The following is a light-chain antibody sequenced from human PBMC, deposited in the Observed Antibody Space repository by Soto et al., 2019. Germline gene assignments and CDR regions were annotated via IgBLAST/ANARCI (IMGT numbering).Light chain of an antibody. J-gene: IGKJ1*01. CDR3: QQYNNWPPLT. V-gene: IGKV3-15*01. Sequence: EIVMTQSPATLPVSPGERATLSCRASQSVSSNLAWYQQKPGQAPRLLIYGASTRATGIPARFSGSGSGTEFTLTISSLQSEDFAVYYCQQYNNWPPLTFGQGTKV. CDR2: GAS. CDR1: QSVSSN.